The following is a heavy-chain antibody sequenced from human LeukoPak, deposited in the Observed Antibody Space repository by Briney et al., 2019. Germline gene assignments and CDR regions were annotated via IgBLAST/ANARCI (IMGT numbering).Heavy chain of an antibody. J-gene: IGHJ4*02. CDR2: IYHTGST. Sequence: SGTLSLTCAVSGVSISTINCGSWVRQRPGKGLEWIGEIYHTGSTNYKPSLKSRVTISVDKSKNQFSLKLSSVTAADTAVYYWARVRLSKNSGYSLDYWGQGTLATVSS. D-gene: IGHD3-22*01. CDR3: ARVRLSKNSGYSLDY. CDR1: GVSISTINC. V-gene: IGHV4-4*02.